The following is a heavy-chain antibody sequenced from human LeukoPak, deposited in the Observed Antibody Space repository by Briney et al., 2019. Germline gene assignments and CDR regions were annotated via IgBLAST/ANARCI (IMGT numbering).Heavy chain of an antibody. J-gene: IGHJ5*02. D-gene: IGHD5-12*01. CDR3: ARESILSNSGYDQRNWFDP. Sequence: ASVKVSCKASGYTFTSYDINWVRQATGQGLEWMGWMNPNSGNTGYAQKFQGRVTMTRNTSISTAYMELSSLRSEDTAVYYCARESILSNSGYDQRNWFDPWGQGTLVTVSS. V-gene: IGHV1-8*01. CDR1: GYTFTSYD. CDR2: MNPNSGNT.